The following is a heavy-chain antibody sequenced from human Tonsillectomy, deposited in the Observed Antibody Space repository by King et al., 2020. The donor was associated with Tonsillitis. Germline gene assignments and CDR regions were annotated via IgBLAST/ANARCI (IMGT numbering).Heavy chain of an antibody. J-gene: IGHJ5*02. D-gene: IGHD2-15*01. CDR2: IYQSENT. CDR3: GRYEGGVFDP. CDR1: GGSISGGAYY. V-gene: IGHV4-31*03. Sequence: QLQESGPGLVKPSQTLSLTCTVSGGSISGGAYYCSWIRQPPGKGLECIGYIYQSENTYSNPALKSRLTISIYTSKNQFSLKLTSVTAADTAVYYCGRYEGGVFDPWGQGTLVSVSS.